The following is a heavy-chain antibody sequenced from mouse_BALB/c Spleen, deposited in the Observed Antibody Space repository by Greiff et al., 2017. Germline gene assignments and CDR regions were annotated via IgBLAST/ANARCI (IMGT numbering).Heavy chain of an antibody. Sequence: QVQLQQSGAELVRPGASVTLSCKASGYTFTDYEMHWVKQTPVHGLEWIGAIDPETGGTAYNQKFKGKATLTADKSSSTAYMELRSLTSEDSAVYYCTRSYYGYWFASWGQGTLVTVSA. J-gene: IGHJ3*01. V-gene: IGHV1-15*01. CDR3: TRSYYGYWFAS. CDR2: IDPETGGT. D-gene: IGHD1-2*01. CDR1: GYTFTDYE.